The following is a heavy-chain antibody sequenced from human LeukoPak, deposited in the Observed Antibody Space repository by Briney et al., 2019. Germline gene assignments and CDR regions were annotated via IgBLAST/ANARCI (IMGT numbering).Heavy chain of an antibody. CDR2: IYHSGST. D-gene: IGHD1-7*01. V-gene: IGHV4-38-2*01. CDR1: GYSISSGYY. J-gene: IGHJ6*03. CDR3: ATGTTNYYYYVDV. Sequence: PSETLSLTCAVSGYSISSGYYWGWIRQPPGKGLEWIGSIYHSGSTYYNPSLKSRVTISVDTSKNQFSLKLSSVTAADTAVYYCATGTTNYYYYVDVWGKGTTVTVSS.